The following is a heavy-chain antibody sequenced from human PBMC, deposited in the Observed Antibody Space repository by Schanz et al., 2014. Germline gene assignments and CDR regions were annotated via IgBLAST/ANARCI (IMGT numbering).Heavy chain of an antibody. CDR3: ARVVRLAYCGGDCYSGGYFDL. CDR1: GFTFSSYS. Sequence: EVQLVESGGGLVKPGGSLRLSCAASGFTFSSYSMNWVRQAPGKGLEWVSSISSSSSCIYYADSVKGRFTISRDNAKNSLYLQMNSLRAEDTAVYYCARVVRLAYCGGDCYSGGYFDLWGRGTLVTVSS. V-gene: IGHV3-21*01. J-gene: IGHJ2*01. CDR2: ISSSSSCI. D-gene: IGHD2-21*01.